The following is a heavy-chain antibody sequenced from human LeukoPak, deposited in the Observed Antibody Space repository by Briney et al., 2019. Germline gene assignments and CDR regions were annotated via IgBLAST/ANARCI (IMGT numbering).Heavy chain of an antibody. CDR1: GGSISSYY. CDR2: IYTSGST. Sequence: SETLSLTRTVSGGSISSYYWSWLRQPAGKGLEWIGRIYTSGSTNYNPSLKSRVTMSVDTSKNQFSLKLSSVTAADTAVYYCARDPDYYDSSGYHYWYFDLWGRGTLVTVSS. CDR3: ARDPDYYDSSGYHYWYFDL. V-gene: IGHV4-4*07. J-gene: IGHJ2*01. D-gene: IGHD3-22*01.